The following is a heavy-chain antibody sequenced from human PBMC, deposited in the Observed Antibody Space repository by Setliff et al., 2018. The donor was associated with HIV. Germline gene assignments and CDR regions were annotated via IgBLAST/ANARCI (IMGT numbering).Heavy chain of an antibody. J-gene: IGHJ4*02. D-gene: IGHD1-7*01. Sequence: GASVKVSCKTSGYSFDNYGLVWVRQAPGQGLEWMGWISGNNGNTNYAQKLQGRVTMTTDTSTSTAYMELRSLRSDDTAVYYCARNYAGSHWGQGTLVTVSS. CDR1: GYSFDNYG. CDR3: ARNYAGSH. V-gene: IGHV1-18*01. CDR2: ISGNNGNT.